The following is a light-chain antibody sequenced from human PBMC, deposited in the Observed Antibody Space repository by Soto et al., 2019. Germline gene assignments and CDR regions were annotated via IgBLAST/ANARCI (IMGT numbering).Light chain of an antibody. Sequence: DVQMTQSPSSLSASVVDRFTIAFRASESIRGYLNWYQQKPGKAPKLLIFGASSLQSGVPSRLSGSGSGTEFTLTISSLQPEDFATYYCQESYSAPQFTFAGGTKVDIK. J-gene: IGKJ4*01. CDR1: ESIRGY. CDR2: GAS. V-gene: IGKV1-39*01. CDR3: QESYSAPQFT.